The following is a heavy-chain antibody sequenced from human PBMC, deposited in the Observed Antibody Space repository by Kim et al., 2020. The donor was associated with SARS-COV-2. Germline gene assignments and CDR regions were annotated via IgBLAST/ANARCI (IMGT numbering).Heavy chain of an antibody. CDR2: IYSGGST. Sequence: GGSLRLSCAASGFTVSSNYMSWVRQAPGKGLEWVSVIYSGGSTYYADSVKGRFTISRDNSKNTLYLQMNSLRAEDTAVYYCARVGWDYYGSGSRRDLDYWGQGTLVTVSS. CDR3: ARVGWDYYGSGSRRDLDY. CDR1: GFTVSSNY. J-gene: IGHJ4*02. D-gene: IGHD3-10*01. V-gene: IGHV3-66*02.